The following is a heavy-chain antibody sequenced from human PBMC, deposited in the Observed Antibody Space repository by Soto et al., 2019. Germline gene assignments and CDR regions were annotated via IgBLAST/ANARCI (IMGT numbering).Heavy chain of an antibody. CDR1: GYSFTSHW. CDR3: ATPFLSGLAFDF. V-gene: IGHV5-51*01. D-gene: IGHD3-10*01. CDR2: IYPDDSDT. Sequence: GESLKISCKGSGYSFTSHWIGWVRQIPGKGLEWMGIIYPDDSDTRYSPSFQSQVTISADKSISTAYLQGSSLKASDTAMYYCATPFLSGLAFDFWGEGTMVSVSS. J-gene: IGHJ3*01.